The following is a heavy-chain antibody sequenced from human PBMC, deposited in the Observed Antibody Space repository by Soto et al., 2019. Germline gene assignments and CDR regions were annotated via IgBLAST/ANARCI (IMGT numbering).Heavy chain of an antibody. CDR2: ISAYNGNT. D-gene: IGHD4-17*01. CDR1: GYTFTSYG. V-gene: IGHV1-18*01. CDR3: ARTKHDYANPGLFWFDP. Sequence: GASVKVSCKASGYTFTSYGISWVRQAPGQGLEWMGWISAYNGNTNYAQKLQGRVTMTTDTSTSTAYMELRSLRSDDTAVYYCARTKHDYANPGLFWFDPWGQGTLVTVSS. J-gene: IGHJ5*02.